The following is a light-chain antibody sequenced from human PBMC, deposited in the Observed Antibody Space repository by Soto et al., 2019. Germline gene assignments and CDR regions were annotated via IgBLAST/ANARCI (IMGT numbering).Light chain of an antibody. J-gene: IGKJ1*01. CDR3: QQYGSSRT. V-gene: IGKV3-20*01. CDR2: GAS. CDR1: QSVSSSY. Sequence: VVTQSAGALSLSLVERATLSCRASQSVSSSYLAWYQQKPGQAPRLLIYGASSRATGIPDRFSGSGSGTDFTLTISRLEPEDFAVYYCQQYGSSRTFGQGTKVDIK.